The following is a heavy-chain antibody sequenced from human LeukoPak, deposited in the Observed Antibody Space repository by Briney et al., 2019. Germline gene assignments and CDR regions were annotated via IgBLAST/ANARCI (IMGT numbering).Heavy chain of an antibody. J-gene: IGHJ4*02. Sequence: GGSLRLSCAASGFTFDDYAVHWVRQAPGKGLEWVSGISWNSGSIGYADSVKGRFTISRDNAKNSLYLQMNSLRAEDTALYYCAKGDRIAAAAPFDYWGQGTLVTVSS. V-gene: IGHV3-9*01. CDR1: GFTFDDYA. D-gene: IGHD6-13*01. CDR2: ISWNSGSI. CDR3: AKGDRIAAAAPFDY.